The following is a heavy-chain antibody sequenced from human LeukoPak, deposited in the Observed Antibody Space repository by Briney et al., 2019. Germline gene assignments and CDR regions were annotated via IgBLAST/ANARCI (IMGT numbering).Heavy chain of an antibody. Sequence: GGSLRLSCAASGFTFSSYGTPWVRQAPGKGLEWVAVISYDGSNKYYADSVKGRFTISRDNSKNTLYLQMNSLRAEDTAVYYCAKTVDFDYWGQGTLVTVSS. J-gene: IGHJ4*02. V-gene: IGHV3-30*18. D-gene: IGHD4-11*01. CDR3: AKTVDFDY. CDR2: ISYDGSNK. CDR1: GFTFSSYG.